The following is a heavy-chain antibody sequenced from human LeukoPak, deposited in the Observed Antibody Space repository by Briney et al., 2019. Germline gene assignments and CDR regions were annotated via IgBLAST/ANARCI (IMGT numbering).Heavy chain of an antibody. V-gene: IGHV3-48*03. CDR1: GFTFSSYE. Sequence: GGSLRLSCAASGFTFSSYELNWVRQAPGKGLEWVSYTTGSGRAFYKADSVKGRFTISRDNAKNSLYLQMNSLRAEDTAVYYCAEIGPRIQLWTADYWGQGTLVTVSS. J-gene: IGHJ4*02. D-gene: IGHD5-18*01. CDR2: TTGSGRAF. CDR3: AEIGPRIQLWTADY.